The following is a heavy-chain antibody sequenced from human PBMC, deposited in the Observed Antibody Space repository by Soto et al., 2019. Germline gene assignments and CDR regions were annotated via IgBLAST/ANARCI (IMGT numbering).Heavy chain of an antibody. CDR2: INPRGGNT. Sequence: ASAMVPCTVSGYTFTSSYMHWVRQAPGQGLEWMGIINPRGGNTSYAQKFQGRVTMTRDTSTCRVYMGLSSLRSEDTAVYYCARDVGRSWYPNTKWFEAWAEGTLVT. V-gene: IGHV1-46*01. CDR3: ARDVGRSWYPNTKWFEA. CDR1: GYTFTSSY. J-gene: IGHJ5*02. D-gene: IGHD6-13*01.